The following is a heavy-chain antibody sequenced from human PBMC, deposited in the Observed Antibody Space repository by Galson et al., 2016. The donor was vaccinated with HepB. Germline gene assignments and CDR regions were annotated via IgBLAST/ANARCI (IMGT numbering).Heavy chain of an antibody. V-gene: IGHV3-23*01. CDR1: GFSFSNSG. Sequence: SLRLSCAASGFSFSNSGMSWVRQAPGRGLEWVSGTTRSGDATHYADFVKGRFTISRDDSKNTLHLQMNSLTAEDTAVYFCARTSYRECTGTHCVNFRYYYYFMDVWGKGTTVTVSS. J-gene: IGHJ6*03. CDR3: ARTSYRECTGTHCVNFRYYYYFMDV. CDR2: TTRSGDAT. D-gene: IGHD2-8*02.